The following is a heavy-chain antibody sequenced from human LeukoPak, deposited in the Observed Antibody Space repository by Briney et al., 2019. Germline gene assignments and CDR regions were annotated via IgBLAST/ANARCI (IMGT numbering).Heavy chain of an antibody. D-gene: IGHD2-15*01. CDR1: GGSIRSGDYY. CDR2: IYYSGTT. V-gene: IGHV4-30-4*01. CDR3: ARGPYYSGGTCYPLDS. J-gene: IGHJ5*01. Sequence: SETLSLTCTVSGGSIRSGDYYWGWIRQPPGKTLEWIGYIYYSGTTYLNPSLKSRASMSVDMSKSQFSLKVNSVTAADTAVYFCARGPYYSGGTCYPLDSWGQGTLVTVSS.